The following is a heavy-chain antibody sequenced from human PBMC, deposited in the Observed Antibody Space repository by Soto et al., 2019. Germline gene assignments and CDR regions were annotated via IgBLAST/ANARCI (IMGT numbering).Heavy chain of an antibody. CDR2: INHSGST. V-gene: IGHV4-34*01. D-gene: IGHD2-21*02. CDR1: GGSFSGYY. CDR3: ARGGVVVTAIHY. Sequence: ETLSLTCAVYGGSFSGYYWSWIRQPPGKGLEWIGEINHSGSTNYNPSLKSRVTISVDTSKNPFSLKLSSVTAADTAVYYCARGGVVVTAIHYWGQGTLVTVYS. J-gene: IGHJ4*02.